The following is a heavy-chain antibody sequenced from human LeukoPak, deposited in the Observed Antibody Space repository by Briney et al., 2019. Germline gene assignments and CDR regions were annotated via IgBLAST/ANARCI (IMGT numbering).Heavy chain of an antibody. CDR3: ARDCREYTSLWGYNYYMDV. V-gene: IGHV3-7*01. J-gene: IGHJ6*03. CDR1: GFTFSSYW. CDR2: IKEDGSEK. Sequence: GGSLRLSCAASGFTFSSYWMSWVRQAPGKGLEWVANIKEDGSEKYYGDSVKGRFTISRDNAKNSLYLQMTSLRAEDTAVYYCARDCREYTSLWGYNYYMDVWGKGTTVTVSS. D-gene: IGHD6-6*01.